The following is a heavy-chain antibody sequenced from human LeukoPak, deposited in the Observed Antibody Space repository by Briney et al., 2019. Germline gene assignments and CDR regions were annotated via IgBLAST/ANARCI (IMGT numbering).Heavy chain of an antibody. D-gene: IGHD2-2*01. CDR2: IYYSGST. CDR1: GGSISSYY. CDR3: ASRRGYCSSTSCHGAFDI. Sequence: SETLSLTCTVSGGSISSYYWSWIRQPPGKGLEWIGYIYYSGSTNYNPSLKSRVTISVDTSKNQFSLKLSSVTAADTAVYYCASRRGYCSSTSCHGAFDIWGQGTMVTVSP. J-gene: IGHJ3*02. V-gene: IGHV4-59*08.